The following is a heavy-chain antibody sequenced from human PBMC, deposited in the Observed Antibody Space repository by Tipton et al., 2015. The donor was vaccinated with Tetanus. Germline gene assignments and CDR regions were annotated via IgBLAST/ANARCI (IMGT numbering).Heavy chain of an antibody. D-gene: IGHD1-1*01. V-gene: IGHV4-34*01. Sequence: TLSLTCAVYGGSFSGYYCTWIRQSPGKGLEWIGEIHPSGIVSYTPSLKCRVAILLDTSANQFSLKLTSVTAADTAVYYCARGEDQYKSGNHWGQGTPVTVSS. CDR3: ARGEDQYKSGNH. CDR1: GGSFSGYY. CDR2: IHPSGIV. J-gene: IGHJ5*02.